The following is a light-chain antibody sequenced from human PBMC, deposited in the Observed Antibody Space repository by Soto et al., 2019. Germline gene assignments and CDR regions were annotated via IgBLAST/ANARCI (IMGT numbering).Light chain of an antibody. CDR1: SSNIGADYD. CDR2: ANF. CDR3: QSYDSSLSGYV. Sequence: QSALTQPPSVSGAPGQRVTISCTGSSSNIGADYDVHWYQQLPGTAPKLLIYANFNRPSGVPGRFSGSKSGTSASLAITGLQAEDEADYYCQSYDSSLSGYVFGTGTQLTVL. J-gene: IGLJ7*01. V-gene: IGLV1-40*01.